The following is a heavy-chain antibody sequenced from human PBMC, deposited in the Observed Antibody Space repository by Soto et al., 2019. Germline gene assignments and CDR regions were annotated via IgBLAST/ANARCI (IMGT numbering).Heavy chain of an antibody. D-gene: IGHD3-3*01. V-gene: IGHV3-21*01. CDR2: ISSSSSYI. CDR3: ARAGDFWSGHTWFDP. Sequence: PGGSLRLSCAASGFTFSSYIMNWVRQAPGKGLEWVSSISSSSSYIYYADSVKGRFTISRDNAKNSLYLQMNSLRAEDTAVYYCARAGDFWSGHTWFDPWGQGTLVTVSS. J-gene: IGHJ5*02. CDR1: GFTFSSYI.